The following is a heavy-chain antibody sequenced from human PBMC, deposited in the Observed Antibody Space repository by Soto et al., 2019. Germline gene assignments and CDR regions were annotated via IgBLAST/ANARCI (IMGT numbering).Heavy chain of an antibody. CDR3: ARDAGLYYYDSSGYSYYFDY. Sequence: AASVKVSCKASGFTFTSSAVQWVRQARGQRLEWIGWIVVGSGNTNYAQKFQERVTITRDTSTSTAYMELRSLRSDDTAVYYCARDAGLYYYDSSGYSYYFDYWGQGTLVTVSS. J-gene: IGHJ4*02. CDR2: IVVGSGNT. D-gene: IGHD3-22*01. V-gene: IGHV1-58*01. CDR1: GFTFTSSA.